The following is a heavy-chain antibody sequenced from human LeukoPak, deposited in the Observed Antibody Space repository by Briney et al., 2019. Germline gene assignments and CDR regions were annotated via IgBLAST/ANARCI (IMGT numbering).Heavy chain of an antibody. CDR1: GGSFSGYY. V-gene: IGHV4-34*01. J-gene: IGHJ4*02. Sequence: PSETLSLTCAVYGGSFSGYYWSWIRQPPGKGLEWIGEINHSGSTNYNPSLKSRVTISVDTSKNQFSLKLSSVTAADSAVYYCARVNYYDSSGYFWGQGTLVTVSS. CDR2: INHSGST. D-gene: IGHD3-22*01. CDR3: ARVNYYDSSGYF.